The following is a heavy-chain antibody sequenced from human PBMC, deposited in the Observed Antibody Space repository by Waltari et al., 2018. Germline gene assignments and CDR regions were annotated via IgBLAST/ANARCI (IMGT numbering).Heavy chain of an antibody. J-gene: IGHJ4*02. CDR3: ARSYYGDSPDY. D-gene: IGHD4-17*01. CDR1: GGSISTYS. CDR2: ISYTGTA. Sequence: QVQLQESGPGLVKPSETLSLTCTVSGGSISTYSWAWIRQPPGKALEWIGYISYTGTANYNPSLKSRVTISVDRSKNQFPLRLSSVTAADTAVYYCARSYYGDSPDYWGQGTLVTVSS. V-gene: IGHV4-59*01.